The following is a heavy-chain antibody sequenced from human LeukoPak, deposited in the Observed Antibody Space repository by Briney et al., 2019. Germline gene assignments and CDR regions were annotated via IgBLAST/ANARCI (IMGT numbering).Heavy chain of an antibody. J-gene: IGHJ3*02. CDR1: GGSISSSSYY. CDR2: IYYSGST. Sequence: SETLSLTCTVSGGSISSSSYYWGWTRQPPGKGLEWIGSIYYSGSTYYNPSLKSRVTISVDTSKNQFSLKLSSVTAADTAVYYCARDSGSYLEAFDIWGQGTMVTVSS. CDR3: ARDSGSYLEAFDI. V-gene: IGHV4-39*07. D-gene: IGHD1-26*01.